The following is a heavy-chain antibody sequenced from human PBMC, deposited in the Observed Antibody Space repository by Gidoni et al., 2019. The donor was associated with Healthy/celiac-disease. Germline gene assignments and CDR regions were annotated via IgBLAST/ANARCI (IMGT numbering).Heavy chain of an antibody. CDR2: INHSGST. J-gene: IGHJ4*02. D-gene: IGHD1-26*01. CDR3: ARPTIVGATYFDY. CDR1: GGSFSGYY. Sequence: QVQLQQWGAGLLKPSETLSLTCAVYGGSFSGYYWSWIRQPPGKGLEWIGEINHSGSTNYNPSLKSRVTISVDTSKNQFSLKLSSVTAADTAVYYCARPTIVGATYFDYWGQGTLVTVSS. V-gene: IGHV4-34*01.